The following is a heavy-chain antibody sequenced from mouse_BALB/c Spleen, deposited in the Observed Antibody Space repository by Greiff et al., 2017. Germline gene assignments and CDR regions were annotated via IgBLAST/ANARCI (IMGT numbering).Heavy chain of an antibody. V-gene: IGHV1-31*01. Sequence: VQLKQSGPELVKPGASVKISCKASGYSFTGYYMHWVKQSHVKSLEWIGRINPYNGATSYNQNFKDKASLTVDKSSSTAYMELHSLTSEDSAVYYCARFKGEDGHYPYWGQGTLVTVSA. D-gene: IGHD2-3*01. CDR2: INPYNGAT. J-gene: IGHJ3*01. CDR3: ARFKGEDGHYPY. CDR1: GYSFTGYY.